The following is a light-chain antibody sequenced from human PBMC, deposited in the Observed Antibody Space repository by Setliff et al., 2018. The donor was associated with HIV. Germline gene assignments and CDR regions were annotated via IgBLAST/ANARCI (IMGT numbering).Light chain of an antibody. Sequence: DIVMTQSPDSLAVSLGERATINCKSSPSVLSSSNNRNYLAWYQQKPGQPPKLLIYWASTRESGVPDRFSGSESGTDFSLSISSLQAEDVAVYYCHQYFSTLWTFGQGTKVDIK. V-gene: IGKV4-1*01. CDR2: WAS. CDR3: HQYFSTLWT. J-gene: IGKJ1*01. CDR1: PSVLSSSNNRNY.